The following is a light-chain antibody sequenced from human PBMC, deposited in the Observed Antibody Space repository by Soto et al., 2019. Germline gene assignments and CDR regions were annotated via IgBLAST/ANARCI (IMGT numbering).Light chain of an antibody. CDR1: HSVNSY. CDR2: DAS. V-gene: IGKV3-11*01. Sequence: EIVMTQSPATLSVSPGERATLSCRASHSVNSYLAWYQQKPGQAPRLLIHDASNRATGIPARFSGSGSGTDFTLTISSLEPEDFAVYYCQQRSDWLPITFGQGTRLEIK. J-gene: IGKJ5*01. CDR3: QQRSDWLPIT.